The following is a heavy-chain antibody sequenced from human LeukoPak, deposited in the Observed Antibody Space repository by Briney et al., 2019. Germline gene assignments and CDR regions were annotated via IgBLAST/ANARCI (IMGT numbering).Heavy chain of an antibody. V-gene: IGHV3-48*02. CDR1: GFTFSSYS. J-gene: IGHJ5*02. Sequence: GGSLRLSCAASGFTFSSYSMNWVRQAPGKGLEWVSYISSSSSSTIYYADSVKGRFTISRDNAKNSLYLQMNSLRDEDTAVYYCARVLGYCSGGSCYLDWFDPWGQGTLVTVSS. CDR3: ARVLGYCSGGSCYLDWFDP. D-gene: IGHD2-15*01. CDR2: ISSSSSSTI.